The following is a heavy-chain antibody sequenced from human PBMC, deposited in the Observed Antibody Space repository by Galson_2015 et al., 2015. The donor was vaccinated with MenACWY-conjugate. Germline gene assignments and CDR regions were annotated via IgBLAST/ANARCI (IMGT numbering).Heavy chain of an antibody. CDR2: IIPIFGTA. CDR1: GGTFSSYA. D-gene: IGHD3-22*01. Sequence: SVKVSCKASGGTFSSYAISWVRQAPGQGLEWMGGIIPIFGTANYAQKFQGRVTITADKSTSTAYMELSSLRSEDTAVYYCAREPAGRFVYDSSGYYDYWGQGTLVTVSS. CDR3: AREPAGRFVYDSSGYYDY. V-gene: IGHV1-69*06. J-gene: IGHJ4*02.